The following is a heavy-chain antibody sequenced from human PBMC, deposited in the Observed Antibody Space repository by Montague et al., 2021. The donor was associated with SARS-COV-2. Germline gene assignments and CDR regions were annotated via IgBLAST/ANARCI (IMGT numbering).Heavy chain of an antibody. CDR3: ARQNHGRGWYEIAFDY. J-gene: IGHJ4*02. V-gene: IGHV4-39*01. D-gene: IGHD6-19*01. Sequence: SETLSLTCTVSGGSITSTTCYWACNRQPPGKGLDWIVNISFGWSNYPNPYLKIRVTISVDTSTNQLSLRLITVTAAATALYYCARQNHGRGWYEIAFDYWGQGTLVTVSS. CDR2: ISFGWSN. CDR1: GGSITSTTCY.